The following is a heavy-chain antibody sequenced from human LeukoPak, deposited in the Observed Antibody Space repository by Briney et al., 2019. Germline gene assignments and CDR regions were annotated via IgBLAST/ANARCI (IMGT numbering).Heavy chain of an antibody. D-gene: IGHD6-25*01. J-gene: IGHJ6*02. CDR3: ASAPPRAAATVGYYYYGMDV. CDR1: GASISGSSHY. Sequence: SETLSLTCTVSGASISGSSHYWGWIRQPPGEGLEWIGSISYSGGMYYNASLKSRVIVSVDTSENQFSLKLRSVTAADTAVYYCASAPPRAAATVGYYYYGMDVWGQGTTVTVSS. CDR2: ISYSGGM. V-gene: IGHV4-39*01.